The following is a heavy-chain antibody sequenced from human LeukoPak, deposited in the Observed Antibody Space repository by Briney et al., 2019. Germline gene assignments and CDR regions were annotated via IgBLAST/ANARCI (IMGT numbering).Heavy chain of an antibody. CDR3: TRAITYFYGSVTYDWFDS. Sequence: GVSLRLSCEASRYTFSLYWMHCVRETRGGGLMCVARIKSDGSTIYADSVQGRFTSSRDNAKNMVYLQMNSLRDDDTAIYYCTRAITYFYGSVTYDWFDSWGQGTRVTVSS. V-gene: IGHV3-74*01. CDR2: IKSDGST. J-gene: IGHJ5*01. CDR1: RYTFSLYW. D-gene: IGHD3-10*01.